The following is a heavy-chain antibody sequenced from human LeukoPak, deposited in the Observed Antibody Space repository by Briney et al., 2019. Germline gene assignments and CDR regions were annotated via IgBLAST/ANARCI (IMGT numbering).Heavy chain of an antibody. CDR2: ISYDGSNK. CDR1: GFTFSSYA. D-gene: IGHD4-17*01. V-gene: IGHV3-30-3*01. CDR3: AREGGSFYGDYPAEYFQH. Sequence: PGGSLRLSCAASGFTFSSYAMNWVRQAPGKGLEWVAVISYDGSNKYYADSVRGRFTISRDNSKNTLYLQMNSLRAEDTAVYYCAREGGSFYGDYPAEYFQHWGQGTLVTVSS. J-gene: IGHJ1*01.